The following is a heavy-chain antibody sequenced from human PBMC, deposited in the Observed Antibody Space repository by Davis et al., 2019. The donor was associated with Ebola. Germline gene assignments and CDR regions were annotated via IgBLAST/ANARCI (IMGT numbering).Heavy chain of an antibody. CDR2: IWYDGSNK. D-gene: IGHD6-19*01. CDR1: GFNFRSYG. CDR3: ARDLGIAVARAQRKGYYGMDV. J-gene: IGHJ6*02. Sequence: GSLRLSCAASGFNFRSYGMHWVRQAPGKGLEWVAVIWYDGSNKYYADSVKGRFTISRDNSKNTLYLQMNSLRAEDTAVYYCARDLGIAVARAQRKGYYGMDVWGQGTTVTVSS. V-gene: IGHV3-33*01.